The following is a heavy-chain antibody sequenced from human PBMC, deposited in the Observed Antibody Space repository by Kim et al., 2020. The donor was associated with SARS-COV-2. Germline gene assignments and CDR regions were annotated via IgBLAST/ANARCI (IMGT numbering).Heavy chain of an antibody. V-gene: IGHV3-30*03. J-gene: IGHJ3*02. Sequence: GGSLRLSCAASGFTFSSYGMHWVRQAPGKGLEWVAVISYDGSNKYYADSVKGRFTISRDNAKNTLYLQMNSLRAEDTAGYYCASRLGAPLSDAFDIWGQG. CDR1: GFTFSSYG. CDR3: ASRLGAPLSDAFDI. CDR2: ISYDGSNK. D-gene: IGHD1-26*01.